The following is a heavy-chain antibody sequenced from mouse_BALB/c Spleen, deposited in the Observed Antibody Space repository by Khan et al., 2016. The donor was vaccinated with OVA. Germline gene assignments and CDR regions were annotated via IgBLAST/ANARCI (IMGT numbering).Heavy chain of an antibody. CDR2: INTHSGVP. CDR1: GYTFTTAG. Sequence: QIQLVQSGPELKKPGETVRISCKASGYTFTTAGMQWVQKMPGKGLKWIGWINTHSGVPKYAEDFKGRFAFSLDTSASTAYLQITNIKNEDTATYVGARGGAAYYRNDGGAMDDGGQGTSVTVSS. CDR3: ARGGAAYYRNDGGAMDD. V-gene: IGHV9-4*02. D-gene: IGHD2-14*01. J-gene: IGHJ4*01.